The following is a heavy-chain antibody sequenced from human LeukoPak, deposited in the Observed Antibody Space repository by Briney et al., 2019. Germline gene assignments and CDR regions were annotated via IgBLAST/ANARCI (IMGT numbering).Heavy chain of an antibody. J-gene: IGHJ3*02. CDR1: GFTFSSYW. CDR2: INSEGSIT. V-gene: IGHV3-74*01. CDR3: AREMKLFGTDRGAFDI. Sequence: GGSLRLSCAASGFTFSSYWMHWVRQAPGKGLVWVSRINSEGSITSYADSVKGRFTISRENAKNTLYLQMNSLRAEDTAVYFCAREMKLFGTDRGAFDIWGQGTMVTVSS. D-gene: IGHD3-10*02.